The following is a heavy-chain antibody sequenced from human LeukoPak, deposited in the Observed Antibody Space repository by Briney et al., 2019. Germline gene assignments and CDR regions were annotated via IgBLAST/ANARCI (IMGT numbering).Heavy chain of an antibody. J-gene: IGHJ4*02. CDR3: ALPVTTGGFDY. D-gene: IGHD1-14*01. V-gene: IGHV1-46*01. CDR1: GYTFPIYY. CDR2: INPSGGST. Sequence: ASVKVSCKASGYTFPIYYMHWVRPAPGQGLEWMGIINPSGGSTSYAQKFQGRVTMTRDTSTSTVYMELSSLRSEDTAVYYCALPVTTGGFDYWGQGTLVTVSS.